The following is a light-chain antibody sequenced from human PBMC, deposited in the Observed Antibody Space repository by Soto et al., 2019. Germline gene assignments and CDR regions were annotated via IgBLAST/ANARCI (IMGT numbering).Light chain of an antibody. V-gene: IGLV2-23*01. J-gene: IGLJ1*01. Sequence: QTGSLYGSLGQSITISCTGTSSDVGSYNLVSWYQQHPGKAPKLMIYEGSKRPSGVSNRFSGSKSGNTASLTISGLQAEDEADYYCCSYAGSSTYVFGTGTKVTVL. CDR1: SSDVGSYNL. CDR2: EGS. CDR3: CSYAGSSTYV.